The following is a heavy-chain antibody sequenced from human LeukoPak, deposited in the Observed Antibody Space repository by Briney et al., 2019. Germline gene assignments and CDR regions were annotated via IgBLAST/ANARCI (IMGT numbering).Heavy chain of an antibody. CDR2: ISRSSSYI. Sequence: GGSLRLSCAASGFTFSSYAMNWVRQAPGKGLEWVSSISRSSSYIHYADSVKGRFTISRDNAKNSLYLQMNSLRAEDTAVCYCARDLVDYGGNSDYWGQGTLVTVSS. V-gene: IGHV3-21*01. D-gene: IGHD4-23*01. J-gene: IGHJ4*02. CDR3: ARDLVDYGGNSDY. CDR1: GFTFSSYA.